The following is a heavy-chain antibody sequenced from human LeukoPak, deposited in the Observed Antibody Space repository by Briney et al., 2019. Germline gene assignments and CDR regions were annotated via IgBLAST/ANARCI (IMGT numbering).Heavy chain of an antibody. J-gene: IGHJ6*03. D-gene: IGHD6-13*01. V-gene: IGHV3-23*01. Sequence: GGSLRLSCAASGFTFNSYGMSWVRQAPGKGLEWVSAISGSGGSTDYADSVKGRFTISRDNYKNTLYLQMNSLRAEDTAVYYCAKHGAGIAAAGSTLSYYYYMDVWGKGTTVTVSS. CDR2: ISGSGGST. CDR3: AKHGAGIAAAGSTLSYYYYMDV. CDR1: GFTFNSYG.